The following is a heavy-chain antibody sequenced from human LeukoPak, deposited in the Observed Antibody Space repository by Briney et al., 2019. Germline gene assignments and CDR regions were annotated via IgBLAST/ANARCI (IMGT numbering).Heavy chain of an antibody. CDR3: ARRWNYGRNCYIDV. CDR2: INDSGRT. Sequence: PSETLSLTCAVYGGSFSNYYWSWIRQPPGRGLEWIGEINDSGRTNYNPSLMSRVTVSVDTSKNQFSLRLTSVTATDTAVYYCARRWNYGRNCYIDVWGNGATVSASS. CDR1: GGSFSNYY. J-gene: IGHJ6*03. D-gene: IGHD1-7*01. V-gene: IGHV4-34*01.